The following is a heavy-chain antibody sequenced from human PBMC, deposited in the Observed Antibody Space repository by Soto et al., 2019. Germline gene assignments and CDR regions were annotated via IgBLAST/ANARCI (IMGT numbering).Heavy chain of an antibody. D-gene: IGHD6-13*01. V-gene: IGHV3-21*01. CDR1: GFTFSSYS. Sequence: EVQLVESGGGLVKPGGSLRLSCAASGFTFSSYSMNWVRQAPGKGLEWVSSISSSSSYIYYADSVKGRFAISRDNAKNSLYLQVNSLRAEDTAVYYCAREGIAAALDYWGQGTLVTVSS. CDR2: ISSSSSYI. J-gene: IGHJ4*02. CDR3: AREGIAAALDY.